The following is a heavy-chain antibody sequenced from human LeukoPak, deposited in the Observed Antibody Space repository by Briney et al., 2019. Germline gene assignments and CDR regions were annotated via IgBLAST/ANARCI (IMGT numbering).Heavy chain of an antibody. Sequence: PGGSLRLSCAVSGFTFSSYWMSWVRQAAGKVLEWVANIKHDGSETYYLDSLKGRFTISRDNAKNSLYLQMNSLRAEDTAVYYCARGYWFGPWGQGTLVTVSS. CDR2: IKHDGSET. J-gene: IGHJ5*02. CDR1: GFTFSSYW. CDR3: ARGYWFGP. D-gene: IGHD2-15*01. V-gene: IGHV3-7*02.